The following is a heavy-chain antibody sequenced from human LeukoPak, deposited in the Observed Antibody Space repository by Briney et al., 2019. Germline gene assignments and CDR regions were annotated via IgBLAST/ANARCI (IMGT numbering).Heavy chain of an antibody. V-gene: IGHV3-64D*06. CDR1: RFTFSSFA. D-gene: IGHD2-8*02. Sequence: GGSLRLSCSASRFTFSSFAMHWVRQAPGKGLESVSAISSNGGGTYYADSVKGRFTISRDNSKNTLYLQMSSLRAEDTAVYYCVKGTAYTVDYFDYWGQGTLVTVSS. CDR2: ISSNGGGT. CDR3: VKGTAYTVDYFDY. J-gene: IGHJ4*02.